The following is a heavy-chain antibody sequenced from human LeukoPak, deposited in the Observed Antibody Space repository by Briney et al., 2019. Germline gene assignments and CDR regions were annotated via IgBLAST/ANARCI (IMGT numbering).Heavy chain of an antibody. CDR3: VRQLTRHTSDWDHYYGLDV. J-gene: IGHJ6*02. CDR2: TYYRSKWYF. V-gene: IGHV6-1*01. D-gene: IGHD6-19*01. CDR1: GDSFSSGSAA. Sequence: RSQTFSLTCAISGDSFSSGSAAWNWIRQSPSRGLEWLGRTYYRSKWYFDYAVSVKSRMTVSPDTSKSRFSLQLNSVTPEDTAVYYCVRQLTRHTSDWDHYYGLDVWGQGTTVTVSS.